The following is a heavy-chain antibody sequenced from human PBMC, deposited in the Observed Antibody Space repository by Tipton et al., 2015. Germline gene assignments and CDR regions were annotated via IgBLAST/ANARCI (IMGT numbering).Heavy chain of an antibody. Sequence: TLSLTCTVSGGSVSSGRYYWSWIRQPPGKGLEWIGCIYYTGTTTYNPSLKSRVTISVDTSKNQFSLNLNSVTAADTAVYYCARGVKRDSYGKGGWFDPWGQGNLVTVSS. CDR2: IYYTGTT. D-gene: IGHD5-18*01. CDR1: GGSVSSGRYY. V-gene: IGHV4-61*01. J-gene: IGHJ5*02. CDR3: ARGVKRDSYGKGGWFDP.